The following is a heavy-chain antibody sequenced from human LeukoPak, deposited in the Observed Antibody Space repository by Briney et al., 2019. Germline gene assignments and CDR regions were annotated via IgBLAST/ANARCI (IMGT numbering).Heavy chain of an antibody. V-gene: IGHV3-9*01. CDR3: AKGARYYYCSGSYYNDD. Sequence: SLRLSCAASGFTFDDYAMHWVRQAPGKGLEWVSGISWNSGSIGYADSVKGRFTISRDNAKNSLYLQMNSLRAEDTALYYCAKGARYYYCSGSYYNDDWGQGTLVTVSS. D-gene: IGHD3-10*01. CDR1: GFTFDDYA. CDR2: ISWNSGSI. J-gene: IGHJ4*02.